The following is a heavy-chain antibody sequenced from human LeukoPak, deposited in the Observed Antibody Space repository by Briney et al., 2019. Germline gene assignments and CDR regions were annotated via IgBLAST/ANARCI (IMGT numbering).Heavy chain of an antibody. CDR2: INHSGST. CDR1: GGSFSGYY. D-gene: IGHD6-6*01. J-gene: IGHJ6*03. Sequence: SETLSLTCAVYGGSFSGYYWSWIRQPPGKGLEWIGEINHSGSTNYNPSLKSRVTISVDTSKNQFSLKLSSVTAADTAVYYCARKGQLADYYYYYYMDVWGKGTTVTVSS. CDR3: ARKGQLADYYYYYYMDV. V-gene: IGHV4-34*01.